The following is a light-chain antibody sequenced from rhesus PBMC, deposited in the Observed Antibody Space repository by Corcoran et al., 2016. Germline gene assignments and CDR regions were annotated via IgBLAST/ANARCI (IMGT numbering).Light chain of an antibody. CDR2: YVT. V-gene: IGKV1-25*01. Sequence: DIQMTQSPSSVSASVGDRFTITCRASQGISSSLDWYQQKPGKALNLFIFYVTTLQSGVPSRFSGGGSGTEFTLTISSLQPEDFATSYCQQYNTLPFTFGPGTRLDIK. CDR1: QGISSS. J-gene: IGKJ3*01. CDR3: QQYNTLPFT.